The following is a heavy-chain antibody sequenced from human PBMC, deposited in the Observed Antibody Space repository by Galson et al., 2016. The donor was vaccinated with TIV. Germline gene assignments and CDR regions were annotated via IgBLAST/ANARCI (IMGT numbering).Heavy chain of an antibody. V-gene: IGHV3-53*05. CDR2: IFTGGSR. CDR3: VRDKGDQIMAY. J-gene: IGHJ4*02. Sequence: SLRLSCAASGFSVSNNHMSWVRQAPGKGLEWVSLIFTGGSRYYADSVVGRFTIFRDNSKNTVDLQMDSLRPENTALYYCVRDKGDQIMAYWDQGTLVAVSS. D-gene: IGHD2-21*02. CDR1: GFSVSNNH.